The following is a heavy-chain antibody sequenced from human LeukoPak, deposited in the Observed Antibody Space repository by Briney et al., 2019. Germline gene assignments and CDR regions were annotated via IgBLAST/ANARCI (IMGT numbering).Heavy chain of an antibody. J-gene: IGHJ6*02. CDR1: GFTFSSYS. D-gene: IGHD3-9*01. CDR2: ISSSSSTI. Sequence: GGSLRLSCAASGFTFSSYSMNWVRQAPGKGLEWVSCISSSSSTIYYADSVKGRFTISRDNAKNSLYLQMNSLRAEDTAVYYCARDGDFDWLFYYYGMDVWGQGTTVTVSS. CDR3: ARDGDFDWLFYYYGMDV. V-gene: IGHV3-48*01.